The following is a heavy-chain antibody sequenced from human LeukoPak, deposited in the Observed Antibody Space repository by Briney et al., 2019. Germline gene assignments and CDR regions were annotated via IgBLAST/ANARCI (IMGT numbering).Heavy chain of an antibody. D-gene: IGHD2-2*01. J-gene: IGHJ6*03. V-gene: IGHV3-23*01. CDR2: ISGSGGST. CDR3: AKAAPSEAYYYYYMDV. CDR1: GFTFSSYA. Sequence: GGSLRLSCAASGFTFSSYAMSWVRQAPGKGLEWVSAISGSGGSTYYADSVKGRFTISRDNSKNTLYLQMNSLRAEDTAVYYCAKAAPSEAYYYYYMDVWGKGTTVTVSS.